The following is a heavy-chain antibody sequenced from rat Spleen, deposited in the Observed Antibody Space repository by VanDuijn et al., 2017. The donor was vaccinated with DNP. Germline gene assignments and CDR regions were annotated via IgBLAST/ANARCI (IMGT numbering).Heavy chain of an antibody. D-gene: IGHD1-4*01. CDR1: GFTFSDYY. Sequence: EVLLVESDGGLVQPGRSLKLSCAVSGFTFSDYYMAWVRQAPAKGLEWVASISYDGGNTYYRGSVRGRFIISRDNAKSTLYLQMDSLRSEDTATYYCARLLPGYNVMDAWGQGASVTVSS. CDR2: ISYDGGNT. J-gene: IGHJ4*01. V-gene: IGHV5-25*01. CDR3: ARLLPGYNVMDA.